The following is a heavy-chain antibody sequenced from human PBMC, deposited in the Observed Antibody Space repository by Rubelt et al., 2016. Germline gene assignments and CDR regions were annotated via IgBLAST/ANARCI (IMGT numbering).Heavy chain of an antibody. V-gene: IGHV3-23*04. D-gene: IGHD4-17*01. CDR2: ISGGSGST. J-gene: IGHJ6*02. Sequence: EVQLVESGGGLVQPGGSLRLSCAASGFTFSSYAMSWVRQAPGKGLEWVSAISGGSGSTYYADTVKGRFTISGDNSKNTLYLQMNSQRAEDTAVYYCARMMSMTTVTTSYYYGMDVWGQGTTVTVSS. CDR3: ARMMSMTTVTTSYYYGMDV. CDR1: GFTFSSYA.